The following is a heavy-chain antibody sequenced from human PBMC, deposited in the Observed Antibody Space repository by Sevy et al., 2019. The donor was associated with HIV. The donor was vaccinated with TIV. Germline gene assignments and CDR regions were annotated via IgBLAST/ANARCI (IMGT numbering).Heavy chain of an antibody. CDR1: GFTFSSYW. D-gene: IGHD1-1*01. Sequence: GGSLRLSCAASGFTFSSYWMNWVRQAPGKGLVWVSRLRSDGSTTINADSVKGRFTISRANAKNTLYLQINSLRAEDKAVYYGTSIYDITWNGHYFDYWGQGTLVTVSS. V-gene: IGHV3-74*01. CDR3: TSIYDITWNGHYFDY. J-gene: IGHJ4*02. CDR2: LRSDGSTT.